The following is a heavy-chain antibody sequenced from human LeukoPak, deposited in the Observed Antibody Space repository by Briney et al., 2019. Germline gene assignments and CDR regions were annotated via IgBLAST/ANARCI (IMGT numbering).Heavy chain of an antibody. V-gene: IGHV3-48*01. J-gene: IGHJ3*02. D-gene: IGHD5-12*01. CDR3: ARLHSGYVRAFDI. CDR1: GFTFSSYS. Sequence: GGSLRLSCAASGFTFSSYSMNWVRQAPGKGLEWVSYISSSSSTIYYADSVKGRFTISRDNAKNSLYLQMNSLRAEDTAVYYCARLHSGYVRAFDIWGQGTMVTVSS. CDR2: ISSSSSTI.